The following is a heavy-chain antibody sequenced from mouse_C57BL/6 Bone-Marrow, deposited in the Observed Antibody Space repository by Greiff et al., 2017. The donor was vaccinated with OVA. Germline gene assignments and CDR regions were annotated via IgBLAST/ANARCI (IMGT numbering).Heavy chain of an antibody. J-gene: IGHJ3*01. Sequence: VQLQQSGAELVRPGASVKLSCKASGYTFTDYYINWVKQRPGQGLEWIARIYPGSGNTYYNEKFKGKATLTAEKSSSTAYMQLSSLTSEDSAVYFCARDGAWSPFFAYWGQGTLVTVSA. CDR1: GYTFTDYY. CDR2: IYPGSGNT. CDR3: ARDGAWSPFFAY. V-gene: IGHV1-76*01. D-gene: IGHD1-1*02.